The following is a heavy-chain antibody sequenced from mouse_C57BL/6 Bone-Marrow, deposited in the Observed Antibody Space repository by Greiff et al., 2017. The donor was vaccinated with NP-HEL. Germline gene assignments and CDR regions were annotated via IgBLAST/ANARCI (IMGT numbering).Heavy chain of an antibody. J-gene: IGHJ3*01. CDR3: ARASLITIFLRWVAY. V-gene: IGHV5-17*01. CDR1: GFTFSDYG. CDR2: ISSGSSTI. Sequence: EVKLMESGGGLVKPGGSLKLSCAASGFTFSDYGMHWVRQAPEKGLEWVAYISSGSSTIYYADTVKGRFTISRDNAKNTLFLQMTSLRSEDTAMYYCARASLITIFLRWVAYWGQGTLVTGSA. D-gene: IGHD6-1*01.